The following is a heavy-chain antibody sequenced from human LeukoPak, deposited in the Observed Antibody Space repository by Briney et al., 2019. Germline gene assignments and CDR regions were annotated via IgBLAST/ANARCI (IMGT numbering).Heavy chain of an antibody. D-gene: IGHD4-17*01. V-gene: IGHV4-59*01. J-gene: IGHJ5*02. CDR1: GDSISGYY. Sequence: SETLSLTCTVSGDSISGYYWSWIRQPPGKGLEWIGYIYYSGSTNYNPSLKSRVTISVDTSKNQFSLKLSSVTAADTAVYYCARGGDYGADNWFDPWGQGTLVTVSS. CDR3: ARGGDYGADNWFDP. CDR2: IYYSGST.